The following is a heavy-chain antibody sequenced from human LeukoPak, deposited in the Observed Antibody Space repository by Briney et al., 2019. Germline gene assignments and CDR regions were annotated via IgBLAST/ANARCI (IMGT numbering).Heavy chain of an antibody. CDR1: GFTFDDYA. J-gene: IGHJ4*02. CDR3: AKGGHKWLGVFDY. V-gene: IGHV3-9*01. Sequence: GRSLRLSCAASGFTFDDYAMPWVRQAPGKGLEWVSGISWNSGSIGYADSVKGRLTISRDNAKNSLYLQMNSLRAEDTALYYCAKGGHKWLGVFDYWGQGTLVTVSS. CDR2: ISWNSGSI. D-gene: IGHD6-19*01.